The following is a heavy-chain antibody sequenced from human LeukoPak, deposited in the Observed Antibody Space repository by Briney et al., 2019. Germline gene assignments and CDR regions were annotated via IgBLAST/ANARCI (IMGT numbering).Heavy chain of an antibody. J-gene: IGHJ4*02. CDR1: GYTFTSYG. CDR2: ISAYNGDT. CDR3: ARDPSNTSGWYIYFDY. V-gene: IGHV1-18*01. D-gene: IGHD6-19*01. Sequence: GASVKVSCKASGYTFTSYGISWARQAPGQGLEWVGWISAYNGDTKYAQKFQGRVTRTIDTSTSTAYMELRSLRSDDTAMYYCARDPSNTSGWYIYFDYWGQGTLVTVSS.